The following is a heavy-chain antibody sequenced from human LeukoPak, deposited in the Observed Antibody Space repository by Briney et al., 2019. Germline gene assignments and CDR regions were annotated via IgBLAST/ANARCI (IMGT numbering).Heavy chain of an antibody. J-gene: IGHJ5*02. CDR2: ISSGGYTI. V-gene: IGHV3-48*03. CDR3: ARVRGYSGYVLGYWLDP. CDR1: GFTFNSYD. D-gene: IGHD5-12*01. Sequence: GGSLRLSCAASGFTFNSYDKNWVRQAPGKGLEWVSSISSGGYTIYYADSVKGRFTISRDNAKNSLFLQMNSLRAEDTAVYYYARVRGYSGYVLGYWLDPWGQGTLVTVSS.